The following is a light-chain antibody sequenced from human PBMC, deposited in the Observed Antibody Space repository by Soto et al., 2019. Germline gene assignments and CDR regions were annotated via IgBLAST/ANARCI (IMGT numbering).Light chain of an antibody. Sequence: EIVLTQSPATLSLSPGERVTLSCGASESVTSGHLAWYQQRPGLAPRLLIYDASIRATGIPDRFSGSGSETDFTLTINRLEPEGFAVYYCQQYSTSPRTFGQGTKVEIK. V-gene: IGKV3D-20*01. J-gene: IGKJ1*01. CDR1: ESVTSGH. CDR3: QQYSTSPRT. CDR2: DAS.